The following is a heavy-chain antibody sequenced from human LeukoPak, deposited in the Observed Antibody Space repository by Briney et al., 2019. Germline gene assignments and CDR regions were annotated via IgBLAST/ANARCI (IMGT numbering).Heavy chain of an antibody. V-gene: IGHV4-38-2*02. D-gene: IGHD3-3*01. CDR2: IYHSGST. Sequence: SETLSLTCTVSGYSISSGYYWGWIRQPPGKGLEWIGSIYHSGSTYYNPSLKSRVTISVDTSKNQFSLKLSSVTAADTVVYYCARMYDFWGGNDYWGQGTLVTVSS. J-gene: IGHJ4*02. CDR3: ARMYDFWGGNDY. CDR1: GYSISSGYY.